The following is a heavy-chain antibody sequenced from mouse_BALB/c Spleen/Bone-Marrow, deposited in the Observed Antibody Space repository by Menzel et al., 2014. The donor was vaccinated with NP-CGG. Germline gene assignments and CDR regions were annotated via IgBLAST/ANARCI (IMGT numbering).Heavy chain of an antibody. D-gene: IGHD2-2*01. J-gene: IGHJ2*01. CDR1: GFTFTDYY. Sequence: EVQRVESGGGLVQPGGSLRLPCATSGFTFTDYYMSWVRPPPGKALEWLGFIRNKANGYTTEYSASVKGRFTISRDNSQSILYLQMNTLRAEDSATYYCARYGYDYFDYWGQGTTLTVSS. V-gene: IGHV7-3*02. CDR2: IRNKANGYTT. CDR3: ARYGYDYFDY.